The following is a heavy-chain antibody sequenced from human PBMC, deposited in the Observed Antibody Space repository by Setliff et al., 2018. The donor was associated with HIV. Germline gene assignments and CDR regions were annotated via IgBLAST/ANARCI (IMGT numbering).Heavy chain of an antibody. V-gene: IGHV4-34*01. J-gene: IGHJ5*02. Sequence: SETLSLTCAVSGGSFSGYYWSWIRQTPGKGLEWIGEINHSGSTNYNPSLKSRVTISVDTSKNQFSLKLSSVTAADTAVYYCAREDGDYYGWFDPWGQGTLVTVSS. CDR1: GGSFSGYY. CDR2: INHSGST. CDR3: AREDGDYYGWFDP. D-gene: IGHD3-22*01.